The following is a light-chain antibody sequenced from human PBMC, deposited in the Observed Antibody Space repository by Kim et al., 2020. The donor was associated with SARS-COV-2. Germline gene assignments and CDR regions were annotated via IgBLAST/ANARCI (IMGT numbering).Light chain of an antibody. Sequence: QSALTQPPSASGSPGQSVTISCTGTGSDIGGHNHVSWYQQHPGKVPKLIIYEVTKRPSGVPDRFSGSKFDNTASLTVSGVQAEDEADYYCSSYVGSNKVIFGGGTKLTVL. CDR2: EVT. CDR1: GSDIGGHNH. J-gene: IGLJ2*01. CDR3: SSYVGSNKVI. V-gene: IGLV2-8*01.